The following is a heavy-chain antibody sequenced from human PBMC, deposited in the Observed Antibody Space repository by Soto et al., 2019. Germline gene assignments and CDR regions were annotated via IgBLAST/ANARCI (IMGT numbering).Heavy chain of an antibody. CDR1: GFTFSNAW. CDR2: IKSKTDGGTT. Sequence: XESLQLSCAASGFTFSNAWMSWVRQAPGKGLEWVGRIKSKTDGGTTDYAAPVKGRFTISRDDSKNALYLQMNSLKTEDTAVYYCTTAKALGFDPWGQGTLVTVSS. V-gene: IGHV3-15*01. J-gene: IGHJ5*02. CDR3: TTAKALGFDP. D-gene: IGHD7-27*01.